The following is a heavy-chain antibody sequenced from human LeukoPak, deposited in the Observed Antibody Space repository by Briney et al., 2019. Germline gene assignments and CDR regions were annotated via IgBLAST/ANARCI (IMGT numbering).Heavy chain of an antibody. Sequence: SVKVSCKASGGTFSSYAISWVRQAPGQGLEWMGGIIPIFGTASYAQKFQGRVTITADESTSTAYMELSSLRSEGTAVYYCARDSLRFLEWLSKTYYYYYGMDVWGQGTTVTVSS. D-gene: IGHD3-3*01. CDR3: ARDSLRFLEWLSKTYYYYYGMDV. V-gene: IGHV1-69*13. J-gene: IGHJ6*02. CDR2: IIPIFGTA. CDR1: GGTFSSYA.